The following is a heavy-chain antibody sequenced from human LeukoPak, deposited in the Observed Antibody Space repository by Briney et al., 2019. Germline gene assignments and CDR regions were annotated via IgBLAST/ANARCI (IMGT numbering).Heavy chain of an antibody. CDR1: GFTFSSYA. D-gene: IGHD5-24*01. CDR2: ISYDGSNK. CDR3: ARDLRRWLQYLFDY. V-gene: IGHV3-30*04. J-gene: IGHJ4*02. Sequence: PGRSLRLSCAASGFTFSSYAMHWVRQAPGKGLEWVAVISYDGSNKYYADSVKGRFTISGDNSKNTLYLQVNSLRAEDTAVYYCARDLRRWLQYLFDYWGQGTLVTVSS.